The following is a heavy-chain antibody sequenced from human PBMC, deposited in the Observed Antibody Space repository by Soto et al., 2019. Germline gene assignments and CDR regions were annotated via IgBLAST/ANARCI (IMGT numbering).Heavy chain of an antibody. D-gene: IGHD3-22*01. CDR1: GGSISSGGYS. CDR2: IYHSGST. Sequence: QLQLQESGSGLVKPSQTLSLTCAVSGGSISSGGYSWSWIRQPPGKGLEWIGYIYHSGSTYYNPSLKSRVTISVDRSKNQFSLKLSSVTAADTAVYYCASHSYLNYYDRGGFDYWGQGTLVTVSS. CDR3: ASHSYLNYYDRGGFDY. V-gene: IGHV4-30-2*01. J-gene: IGHJ4*02.